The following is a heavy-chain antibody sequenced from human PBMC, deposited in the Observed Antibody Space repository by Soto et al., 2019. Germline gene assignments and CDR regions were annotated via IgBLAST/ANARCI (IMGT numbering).Heavy chain of an antibody. V-gene: IGHV3-7*01. D-gene: IGHD4-4*01. CDR3: VRGGSNYAS. Sequence: VGSLRLSCTASGFTFSGSWMTWVRQAPGKGLEWVARIKPDESEKKYADSVKGRFSISRDNAKNSMYLQMDSLRGEDTAVYYCVRGGSNYASWGQGTLVTVSS. CDR2: IKPDESEK. CDR1: GFTFSGSW. J-gene: IGHJ5*02.